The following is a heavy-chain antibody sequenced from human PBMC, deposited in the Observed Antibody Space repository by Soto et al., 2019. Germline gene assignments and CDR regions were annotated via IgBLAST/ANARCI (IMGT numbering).Heavy chain of an antibody. CDR2: IYYSGST. Sequence: PSETLSLTCTVSGGSISSGGYYWSWIRQHPGKGLEWIGYIYYSGSTYYNPSLKSRVTISVDTSKNQFSLKLSSVTAADTAVYYCARVKGYYDSSGYYCPYSDYWGPGTLVTVSS. J-gene: IGHJ4*02. V-gene: IGHV4-31*03. CDR3: ARVKGYYDSSGYYCPYSDY. CDR1: GGSISSGGYY. D-gene: IGHD3-22*01.